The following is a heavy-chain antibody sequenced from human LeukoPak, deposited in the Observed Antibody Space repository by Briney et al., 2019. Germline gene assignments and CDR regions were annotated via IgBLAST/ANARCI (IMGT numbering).Heavy chain of an antibody. CDR2: ISGSGGST. Sequence: GGSLRLSCAASGFTFSSYAMSWVRQAPGKGLEWVSAISGSGGSTYYADSVKGRFTISRDNSKNTLYLQMNSLRAEDTAVYYCAKVNYYGSSGYYTHCWFDPWGQGTLVTVSS. D-gene: IGHD3-22*01. CDR1: GFTFSSYA. CDR3: AKVNYYGSSGYYTHCWFDP. J-gene: IGHJ5*02. V-gene: IGHV3-23*01.